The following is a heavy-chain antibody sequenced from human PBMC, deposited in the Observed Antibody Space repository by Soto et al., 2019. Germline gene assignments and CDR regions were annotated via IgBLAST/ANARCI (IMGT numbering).Heavy chain of an antibody. CDR2: TSSDGTKE. CDR1: GLDVRNYV. Sequence: QVQLVESGGGVVQPGRSLRLSCVVSGLDVRNYVMYWVRQAPGKGLEWVAGTSSDGTKEHHSDSVNGRFTISRDNSKNTVYLQMSSLRDDDTALYYCATSYCAGENCERRGAYDVWGQGTMVTVSS. CDR3: ATSYCAGENCERRGAYDV. V-gene: IGHV3-30*04. D-gene: IGHD2-21*01. J-gene: IGHJ3*01.